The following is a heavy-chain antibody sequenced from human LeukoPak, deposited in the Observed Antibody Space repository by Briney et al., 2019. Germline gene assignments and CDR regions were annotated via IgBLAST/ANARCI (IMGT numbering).Heavy chain of an antibody. D-gene: IGHD3-3*01. CDR3: AKDTTTIFGVVDFDY. Sequence: GGSLRLSCAASGFTFSSYGMHWVRQAPGKGLEWVAFIRYDGSNKYYADSVKGRFTISRDNSKNTLYLQMNSLRAEDTAVYYCAKDTTTIFGVVDFDYWGQGTLVTVSS. J-gene: IGHJ4*02. CDR2: IRYDGSNK. V-gene: IGHV3-30*02. CDR1: GFTFSSYG.